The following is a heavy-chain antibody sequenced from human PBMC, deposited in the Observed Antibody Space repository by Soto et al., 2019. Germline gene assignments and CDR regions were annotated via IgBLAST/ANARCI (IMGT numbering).Heavy chain of an antibody. V-gene: IGHV3-66*01. J-gene: IGHJ4*02. D-gene: IGHD1-26*01. CDR3: ARESIVGATNTFDY. CDR1: GFTVSSNY. CDR2: IYSGGST. Sequence: EVQLVESGGGLVQPGESLRLSCAASGFTVSSNYMSWVRQAPGKGLERVSIIYSGGSTYYADSAKGRFTISRDNSKNTLYLQMNSLRAEDTAVYYCARESIVGATNTFDYWGQGTLVTVSS.